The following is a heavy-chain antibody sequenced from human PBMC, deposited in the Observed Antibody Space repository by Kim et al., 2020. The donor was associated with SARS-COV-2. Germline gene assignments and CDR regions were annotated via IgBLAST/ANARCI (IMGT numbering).Heavy chain of an antibody. V-gene: IGHV3-30*18. J-gene: IGHJ4*02. D-gene: IGHD1-26*01. CDR3: AKSKGGNYWDPFDY. CDR2: ISYDGSNK. CDR1: GFTFSTYG. Sequence: GGSLRLSCAASGFTFSTYGMHWVRQAPGKGLEWVAVISYDGSNKYYADSVKGRFTISRDNSKNTLYLQMNSLRAEDTAVYYCAKSKGGNYWDPFDYWGQVTLVTVSS.